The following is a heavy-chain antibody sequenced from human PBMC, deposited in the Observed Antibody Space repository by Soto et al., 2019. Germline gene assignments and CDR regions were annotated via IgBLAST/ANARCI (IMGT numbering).Heavy chain of an antibody. Sequence: PVESLNISFKGSGYSFTSYWIGWVRQMPGKGLEWMGIIYPGDSDTRYSPSFQGQVTISADKSISTAYLQWSSLKASDTAMYYCARLTVAPYYYYGMDVWGQGTTVTVSS. CDR2: IYPGDSDT. V-gene: IGHV5-51*01. CDR3: ARLTVAPYYYYGMDV. D-gene: IGHD2-15*01. J-gene: IGHJ6*02. CDR1: GYSFTSYW.